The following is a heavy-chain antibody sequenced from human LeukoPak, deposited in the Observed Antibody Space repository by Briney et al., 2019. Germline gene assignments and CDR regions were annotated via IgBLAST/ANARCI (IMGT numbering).Heavy chain of an antibody. D-gene: IGHD3-16*02. Sequence: SSETLSLTCTVSGGSISSYYWSWIRQPPGKGVEWIGYIYYSGSTNYNPSLKSRVTISVDTSKNQFSLKLSSVTAADTAVYYCARARDYVWGSYRPYYFDYWGQGTLVTVSS. CDR1: GGSISSYY. V-gene: IGHV4-59*01. CDR3: ARARDYVWGSYRPYYFDY. J-gene: IGHJ4*02. CDR2: IYYSGST.